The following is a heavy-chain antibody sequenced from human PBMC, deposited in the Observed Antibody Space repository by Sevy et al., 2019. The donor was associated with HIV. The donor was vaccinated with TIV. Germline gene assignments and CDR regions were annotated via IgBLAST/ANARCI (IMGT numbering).Heavy chain of an antibody. CDR2: ISFDGNYT. D-gene: IGHD2-2*01. CDR3: ARDPNQDAFDI. CDR1: GFTFRTYS. Sequence: GGSLRLSCAASGFTFRTYSMNWVRQAPVKGLEWVALISFDGNYTKYADSVKGRFTISRDNSNNRLDLQMSSLRVEDTAVYYCARDPNQDAFDIWGQGTVVTVSS. V-gene: IGHV3-30-3*01. J-gene: IGHJ3*02.